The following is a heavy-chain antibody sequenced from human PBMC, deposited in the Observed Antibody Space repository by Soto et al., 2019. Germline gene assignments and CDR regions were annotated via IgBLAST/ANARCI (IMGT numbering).Heavy chain of an antibody. CDR3: AKGRVVVPAAPLDY. CDR2: ISGSGGST. Sequence: GSLRLSCAASGFTFSSYAMSWVRQAPGKGLEWVSAISGSGGSTYYADSVKGRFTISRDNSKNTLYLQMNSLRAEDTAVYYCAKGRVVVPAAPLDYWGQGTLVTSPQ. CDR1: GFTFSSYA. J-gene: IGHJ4*02. V-gene: IGHV3-23*01. D-gene: IGHD2-2*01.